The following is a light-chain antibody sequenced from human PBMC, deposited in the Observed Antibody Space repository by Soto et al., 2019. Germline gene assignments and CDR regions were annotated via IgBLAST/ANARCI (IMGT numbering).Light chain of an antibody. Sequence: DIQMSQSPSTLSASVGARVTITCRPSQTINRWLAWYQQKPGKAPKLLIYDASNLESGVPSRFSGSGSRTEFTLTISNLQPDDLATYHCQKDNSYLWTCGQGTKVDVK. CDR3: QKDNSYLWT. CDR2: DAS. CDR1: QTINRW. J-gene: IGKJ1*01. V-gene: IGKV1-5*01.